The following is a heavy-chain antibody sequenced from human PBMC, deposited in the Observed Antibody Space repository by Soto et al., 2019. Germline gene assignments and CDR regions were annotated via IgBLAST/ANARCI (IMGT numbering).Heavy chain of an antibody. Sequence: GGSLRLSCAASGFTFSSYWMHWVRQAPGKGLVWVSRIKGDGSSTNSADSLQGRFTISRDNAKSTLYLQMNSLRAEDTAVYYCARGKTNVYALDVWGQGAAVTVSS. CDR3: ARGKTNVYALDV. J-gene: IGHJ6*02. CDR1: GFTFSSYW. CDR2: IKGDGSST. V-gene: IGHV3-74*01.